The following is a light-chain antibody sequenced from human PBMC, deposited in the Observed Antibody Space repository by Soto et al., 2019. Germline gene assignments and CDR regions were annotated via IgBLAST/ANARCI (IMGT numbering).Light chain of an antibody. Sequence: QSALTQPASVSGSPGQSITISCTGTSSDVGGYNSVSWYQQHPGKAPKLMIYDVSNRPSGVSDRFSGSKSGNTVALTISGLQAEDEADYYCTSYTSSSLLVFGGGTKLTVL. J-gene: IGLJ2*01. CDR1: SSDVGGYNS. CDR3: TSYTSSSLLV. CDR2: DVS. V-gene: IGLV2-14*01.